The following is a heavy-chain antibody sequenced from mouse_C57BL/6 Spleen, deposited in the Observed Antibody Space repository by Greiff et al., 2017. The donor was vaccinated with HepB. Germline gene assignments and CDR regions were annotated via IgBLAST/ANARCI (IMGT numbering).Heavy chain of an antibody. Sequence: VQLQQSGTVLARPGASVKMSCKTSGYTFTSYWMHWVKQRPGQGLEWIGAIYPGNSDTSYNQKFKGKAKLTAVTSASTAYMELSSLTNEDSAVYYGTRNLLHYYGNRCFDYWGQGTTLTVSS. D-gene: IGHD1-1*01. CDR1: GYTFTSYW. CDR3: TRNLLHYYGNRCFDY. CDR2: IYPGNSDT. J-gene: IGHJ2*01. V-gene: IGHV1-5*01.